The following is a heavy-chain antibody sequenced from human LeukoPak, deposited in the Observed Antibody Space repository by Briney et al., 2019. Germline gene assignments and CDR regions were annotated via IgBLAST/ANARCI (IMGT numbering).Heavy chain of an antibody. CDR1: GFTFSSYG. CDR2: IRYDGSNK. Sequence: GGSLRLSCAASGFTFSSYGMHWVRQAPGKGLEWVAFIRYDGSNKYYADSVKGRFTISRDNSKNTLCLQMNSLRAEDTAVYYCARDLNWAFDYWGQGTLVTVSS. V-gene: IGHV3-30*02. J-gene: IGHJ4*02. D-gene: IGHD7-27*01. CDR3: ARDLNWAFDY.